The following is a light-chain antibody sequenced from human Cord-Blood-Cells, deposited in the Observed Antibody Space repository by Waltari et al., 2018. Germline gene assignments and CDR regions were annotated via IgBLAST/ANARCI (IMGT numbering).Light chain of an antibody. CDR3: SSYTSSSTLVV. CDR1: SSDVGGYNY. CDR2: DVS. Sequence: QSALTQPASVSGSPGQSIPISCTGTSSDVGGYNYVSWYQQHPGKAPKLMISDVSNRPSGVSNRFSGSKSGNTASLTISGLQAEDEADYYCSSYTSSSTLVVFGGGTKLTVL. J-gene: IGLJ2*01. V-gene: IGLV2-14*01.